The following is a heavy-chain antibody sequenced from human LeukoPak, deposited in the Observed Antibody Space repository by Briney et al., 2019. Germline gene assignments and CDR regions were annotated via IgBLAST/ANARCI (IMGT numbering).Heavy chain of an antibody. D-gene: IGHD2-2*01. Sequence: SETLSLTCTVSGGSVSSGTYYWSWIRQPPGKGLEWIGYIYYSGSTNYNPSLKSRVTISVDTSKNQFSLKLSSVTTADTAVYYCAREAGGYCSGTSCTEGWLDPWGQGTLVTVSS. CDR2: IYYSGST. V-gene: IGHV4-61*01. CDR3: AREAGGYCSGTSCTEGWLDP. J-gene: IGHJ5*02. CDR1: GGSVSSGTYY.